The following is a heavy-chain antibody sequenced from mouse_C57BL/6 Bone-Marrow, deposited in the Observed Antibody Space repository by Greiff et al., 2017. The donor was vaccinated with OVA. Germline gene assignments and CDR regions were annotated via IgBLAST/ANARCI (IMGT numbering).Heavy chain of an antibody. J-gene: IGHJ3*01. CDR1: GFTFSSYT. D-gene: IGHD2-4*01. CDR3: ARPDYDYDGGFAY. V-gene: IGHV5-9*01. CDR2: ISGGGGNT. Sequence: EVNLVESGGGLVKPGGSLKLSCAASGFTFSSYTMSWVRQTPEKRLEWVATISGGGGNTYYPDSVKGRFTISRDYAKNTLYLQMSSLRSEDTALYYCARPDYDYDGGFAYWGQGTLVTVSA.